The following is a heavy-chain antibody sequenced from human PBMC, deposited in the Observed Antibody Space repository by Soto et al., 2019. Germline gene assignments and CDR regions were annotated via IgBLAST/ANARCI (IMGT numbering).Heavy chain of an antibody. V-gene: IGHV1-2*02. CDR1: GYTFTGYY. CDR2: INPNSGGT. J-gene: IGHJ5*02. CDR3: ARRKANWGWWFDP. Sequence: ASVKVSCKASGYTFTGYYMHWVRQAPGQGLEWMGWINPNSGGTNYAQKFQGRVTMTRDTSISTAYMELSRLRSDDTAVYYCARRKANWGWWFDPWGQGTLVTVSS. D-gene: IGHD7-27*01.